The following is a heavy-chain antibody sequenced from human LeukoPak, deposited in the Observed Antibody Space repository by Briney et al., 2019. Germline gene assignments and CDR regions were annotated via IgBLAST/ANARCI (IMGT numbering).Heavy chain of an antibody. CDR1: GGSISSYY. CDR3: ARLRWLRSRYFDY. CDR2: IYYSGST. V-gene: IGHV4-59*01. D-gene: IGHD5-12*01. Sequence: PSETLSHTCTVSGGSISSYYWSWIRQPPGTGLEWIGYIYYSGSTNYNPSLKSRVTISVDTSKNQFSLKLSSVTAADTAVYYCARLRWLRSRYFDYWGQGTLVTVSS. J-gene: IGHJ4*02.